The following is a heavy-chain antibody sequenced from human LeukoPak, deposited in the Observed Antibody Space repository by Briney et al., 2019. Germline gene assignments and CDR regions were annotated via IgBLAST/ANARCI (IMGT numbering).Heavy chain of an antibody. D-gene: IGHD3-3*01. J-gene: IGHJ3*02. CDR2: INPSGGST. Sequence: ASVKVSCKASGYTFTSYYMHWVRQAPGQGLEWMGIINPSGGSTSYAQKFQGRVTMTRDTSTSTVYMELSSLRSEDTAVYYCARAKIFGVVIDAFDIWGQGTMVTVSS. V-gene: IGHV1-46*03. CDR1: GYTFTSYY. CDR3: ARAKIFGVVIDAFDI.